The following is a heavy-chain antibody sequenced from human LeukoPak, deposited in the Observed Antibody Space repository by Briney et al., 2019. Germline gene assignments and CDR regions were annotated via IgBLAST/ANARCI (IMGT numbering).Heavy chain of an antibody. CDR2: ISSSSSYI. Sequence: GGSLRLSCAASGFTFSSYSMNWVRQAPGKGLEWVSSISSSSSYIYYADSVKGRSTISRDNAKNSLYLQMNSLRAEDTAVYYCARDPRGYNWNDVGYFDYWGQGTLVTVSS. CDR3: ARDPRGYNWNDVGYFDY. CDR1: GFTFSSYS. V-gene: IGHV3-21*01. D-gene: IGHD1-1*01. J-gene: IGHJ4*02.